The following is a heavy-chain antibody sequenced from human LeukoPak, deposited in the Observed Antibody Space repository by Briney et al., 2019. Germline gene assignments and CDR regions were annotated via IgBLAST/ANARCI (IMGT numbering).Heavy chain of an antibody. Sequence: GGSLRLSCAASGFTFSSYEMNWVRQAPGKGLEWVSYISSSGSTIYYADSVKGRFTISRDNAKNSLYLQMNRLRAEDTAVYYCARVGYSSSWYRKSYCDYWGQGTLVTVSS. CDR2: ISSSGSTI. V-gene: IGHV3-48*03. J-gene: IGHJ4*02. CDR1: GFTFSSYE. CDR3: ARVGYSSSWYRKSYCDY. D-gene: IGHD6-13*01.